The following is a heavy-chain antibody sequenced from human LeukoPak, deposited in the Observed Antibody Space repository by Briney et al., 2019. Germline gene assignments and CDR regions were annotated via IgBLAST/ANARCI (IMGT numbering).Heavy chain of an antibody. CDR2: MDPTCGNT. V-gene: IGHV1-8*01. Sequence: ASVKVSCKASGYTFTSHDINWVRQATAQGLEWVGWMDPTCGNTGNAQKYQGRDSMTRNTSISTAYMELSSLISEDTAVDYCAKSIAARRAVKWFVAWGQGTLVTVFS. J-gene: IGHJ5*02. CDR1: GYTFTSHD. CDR3: AKSIAARRAVKWFVA. D-gene: IGHD6-6*01.